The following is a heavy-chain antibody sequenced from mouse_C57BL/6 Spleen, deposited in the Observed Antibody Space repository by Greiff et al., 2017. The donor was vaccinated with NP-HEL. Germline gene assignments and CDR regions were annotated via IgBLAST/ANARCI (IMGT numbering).Heavy chain of an antibody. J-gene: IGHJ1*03. CDR2: INPSSGYT. V-gene: IGHV1-4*01. CDR3: ARGGYWYFDV. CDR1: GYTFTSYT. Sequence: QVQLQQSGAELARPGASVKMSCKASGYTFTSYTMHWVKQRPGQGLEWIGYINPSSGYTKYNQKFKDKATLTADKSSSTAYIQLSSLTSEDSAVYYCARGGYWYFDVWGTGTTVTVSS.